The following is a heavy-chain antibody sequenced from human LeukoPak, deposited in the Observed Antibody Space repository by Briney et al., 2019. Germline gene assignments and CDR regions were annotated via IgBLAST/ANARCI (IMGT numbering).Heavy chain of an antibody. CDR1: GGSISSGDYY. CDR2: IYYSGST. CDR3: ARDRGYDFWSGSIGPFDI. J-gene: IGHJ3*02. D-gene: IGHD3-3*01. Sequence: SETLSLTCTVSGGSISSGDYYWSWIRQPPGKGLEWIGYIYYSGSTYYNPSLKSRVTISVDTSKNQFSLKLSSVTAADTAAYYCARDRGYDFWSGSIGPFDIWGQGTMVTVSS. V-gene: IGHV4-30-4*08.